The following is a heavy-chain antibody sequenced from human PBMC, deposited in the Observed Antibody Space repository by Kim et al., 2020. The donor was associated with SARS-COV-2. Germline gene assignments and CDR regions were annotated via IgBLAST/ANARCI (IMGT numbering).Heavy chain of an antibody. J-gene: IGHJ6*02. CDR1: GYTFTSYD. Sequence: ASVKVSCKASGYTFTSYDINWVRQATGQGLEWMGWMNPNSGNTGYAQKFQGRVTMTRNTSISTAYMELSSLRSEDTAVYYCAREGDKYSSSWYVDYYYYGMDVWGQGTTVTVSS. V-gene: IGHV1-8*01. CDR3: AREGDKYSSSWYVDYYYYGMDV. D-gene: IGHD6-13*01. CDR2: MNPNSGNT.